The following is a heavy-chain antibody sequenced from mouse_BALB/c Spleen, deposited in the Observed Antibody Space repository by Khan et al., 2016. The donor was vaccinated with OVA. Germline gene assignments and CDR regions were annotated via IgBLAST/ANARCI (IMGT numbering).Heavy chain of an antibody. CDR1: GYTFTSYW. D-gene: IGHD6-1*01. CDR2: IYPSTGYT. CDR3: AASILCYYGMDY. J-gene: IGHJ4*01. Sequence: QFPLQQSGAELVKPGASVKMSCKASGYTFTSYWMHWVKQRPGQGLEWIGYIYPSTGYTEYNQKFKDKATLTTDKSSSTAYMQLSSLTSEDTAVYYCAASILCYYGMDYWGQGTSVTVSS. V-gene: IGHV1-7*01.